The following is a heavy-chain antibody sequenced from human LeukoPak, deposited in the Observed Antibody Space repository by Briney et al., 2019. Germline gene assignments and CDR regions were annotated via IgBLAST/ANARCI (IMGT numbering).Heavy chain of an antibody. Sequence: GGSLRLSCAASGFTFDDYGMSWVRQAPGKGLEWVSGISWNSGSIGYADSVKGRFTISRDNAKNSLYLQMNSLRAEDTALYYCAKVSNPVAGYDYWGQGTLVTVSS. CDR3: AKVSNPVAGYDY. CDR2: ISWNSGSI. D-gene: IGHD6-19*01. CDR1: GFTFDDYG. J-gene: IGHJ4*02. V-gene: IGHV3-9*01.